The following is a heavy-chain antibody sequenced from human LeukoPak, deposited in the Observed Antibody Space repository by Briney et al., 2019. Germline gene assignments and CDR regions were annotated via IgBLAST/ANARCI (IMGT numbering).Heavy chain of an antibody. CDR2: INPNSGGT. J-gene: IGHJ6*02. V-gene: IGHV1-2*02. D-gene: IGHD4-4*01. CDR3: AREGGGPTVTTYVHYNCYYGMEV. Sequence: ASVKVSCKASGYTFTGYYMHWVRQAPGQGLEWMGWINPNSGGTNYAQKFQGRVTMTRDTSISTAYMELSRLRSDDTAVYYCAREGGGPTVTTYVHYNCYYGMEVWGQGTTVTVSS. CDR1: GYTFTGYY.